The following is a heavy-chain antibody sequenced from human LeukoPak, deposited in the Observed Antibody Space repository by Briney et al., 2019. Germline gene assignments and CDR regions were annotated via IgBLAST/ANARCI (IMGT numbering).Heavy chain of an antibody. V-gene: IGHV1-69*13. D-gene: IGHD3-16*02. J-gene: IGHJ3*02. CDR3: ARGKFNDYVWGSYRYDAFDI. Sequence: SVKVSCKASGYTFRNYGISWVRQAPGQGLEWMGGIIPIFGTANYAQKFQGRVTITADESTSTAYMELSSLRSEDTAVYYCARGKFNDYVWGSYRYDAFDIWGQGTMVTVSS. CDR1: GYTFRNYG. CDR2: IIPIFGTA.